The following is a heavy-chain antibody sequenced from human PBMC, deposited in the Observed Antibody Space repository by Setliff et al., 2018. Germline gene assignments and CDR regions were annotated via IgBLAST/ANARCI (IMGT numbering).Heavy chain of an antibody. CDR1: GYTFTDYY. J-gene: IGHJ5*02. Sequence: SVKVSCKTSGYTFTDYYIHWVRQAPGEGLEWMGWLNPIFGTANYAQKFQGRVTITADESTSTAYMELSSLRSEDTAVYYCARDRPPGIAAAGSPNWFDPWGQGTLVTVSS. V-gene: IGHV1-69*13. CDR3: ARDRPPGIAAAGSPNWFDP. D-gene: IGHD6-13*01. CDR2: LNPIFGTA.